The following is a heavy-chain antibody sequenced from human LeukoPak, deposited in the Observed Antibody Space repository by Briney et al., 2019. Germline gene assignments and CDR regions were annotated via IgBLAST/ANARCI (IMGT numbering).Heavy chain of an antibody. Sequence: GGSLRLSCAASGFTFSSYWMSWVRQAPGKGLEWVANIKQDGSEKYYVDSVKGRFTISRDNAKNSLYLQMNSLRAEDTAVYYCARAYSSGWYVDWFDPWGQGTLVTVSS. V-gene: IGHV3-7*04. CDR1: GFTFSSYW. CDR2: IKQDGSEK. D-gene: IGHD6-19*01. CDR3: ARAYSSGWYVDWFDP. J-gene: IGHJ5*02.